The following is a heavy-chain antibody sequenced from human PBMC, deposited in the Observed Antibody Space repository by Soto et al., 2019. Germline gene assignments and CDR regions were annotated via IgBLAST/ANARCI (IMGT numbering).Heavy chain of an antibody. CDR3: ARDMSIAQWFDP. Sequence: GASVKVSCKASGYTFTSYAMHWVRQAPGQRLEWMGWINAGNGNTKYSQKFQGRVTITRDTSASTAYMELSSLRSEDTAVYYCARDMSIAQWFDPWGQGTLVTVSS. CDR1: GYTFTSYA. V-gene: IGHV1-3*01. CDR2: INAGNGNT. J-gene: IGHJ5*02. D-gene: IGHD6-6*01.